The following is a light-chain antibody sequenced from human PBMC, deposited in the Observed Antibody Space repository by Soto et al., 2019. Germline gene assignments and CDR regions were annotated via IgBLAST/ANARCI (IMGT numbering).Light chain of an antibody. J-gene: IGKJ4*01. Sequence: ESVLMQSPGTLSLSPGERATLSCRASQSLSSDYLAWYQRKPGQGPRLLMYGVSSRATGITDRFSGSGSGTDFTLTISSLQPEDVATYYCQKYNSAPLTFGGGTKVDIK. CDR3: QKYNSAPLT. V-gene: IGKV3-20*01. CDR1: QSLSSDY. CDR2: GVS.